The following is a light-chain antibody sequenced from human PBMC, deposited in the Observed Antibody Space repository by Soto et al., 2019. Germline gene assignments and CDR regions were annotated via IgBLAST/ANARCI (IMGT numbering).Light chain of an antibody. CDR3: ISYAGTAYV. CDR2: EVS. Sequence: QSALTQPPSASGSPGQSVTISCSGTSSDVGGYNYVSWYQQHPGKAPKLMIYEVSKRPSGVPDRFSGSKSGNTASLTVSGLQAEDEAEYYCISYAGTAYVVGTGTKLTVL. V-gene: IGLV2-8*01. J-gene: IGLJ1*01. CDR1: SSDVGGYNY.